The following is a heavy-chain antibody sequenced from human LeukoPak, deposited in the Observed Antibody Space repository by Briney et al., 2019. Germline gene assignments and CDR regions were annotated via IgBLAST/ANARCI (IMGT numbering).Heavy chain of an antibody. CDR1: GGSISSGGYY. V-gene: IGHV4-30-2*01. Sequence: SETLSLTCTVSGGSISSGGYYWSWIRQPPGKGLEWIGYIYHSGSTYYNPSLKSRDTISVDRSKNQFSLKLSSVTAADTAVYYCARDRAPHYDFWSGSPRAFDIWGQGTMVTVSS. CDR3: ARDRAPHYDFWSGSPRAFDI. CDR2: IYHSGST. J-gene: IGHJ3*02. D-gene: IGHD3-3*01.